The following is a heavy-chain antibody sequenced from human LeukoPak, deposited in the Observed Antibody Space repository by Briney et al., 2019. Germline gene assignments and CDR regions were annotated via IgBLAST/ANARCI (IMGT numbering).Heavy chain of an antibody. D-gene: IGHD5-18*01. CDR2: INHSGST. CDR3: ARVRAIRPDTAMVYFDY. CDR1: GGSFSGYY. J-gene: IGHJ4*02. V-gene: IGHV4-34*01. Sequence: PSETLSLTCAVYGGSFSGYYWSWIRQPPGKGLEWIGEINHSGSTNYNPSLKSRVTISVDTSKNQFSLKLSSVTAADTAVYYCARVRAIRPDTAMVYFDYWGQGTLVTVSS.